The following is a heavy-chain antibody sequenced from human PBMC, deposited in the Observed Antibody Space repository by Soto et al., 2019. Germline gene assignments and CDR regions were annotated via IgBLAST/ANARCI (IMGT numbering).Heavy chain of an antibody. J-gene: IGHJ4*02. CDR3: ARDGDCTGGRCYRNCAFDY. Sequence: QVQLVESGGGLVKPGGSLRLSCAASGFTFSDYYMTWIRQAPGKGLEWVSYISGSGTTIYYADSVKGRFTISRDNAKNSLYLQMNSLRAEDTAVYYCARDGDCTGGRCYRNCAFDYWGQGTLVTVSS. D-gene: IGHD2-15*01. CDR1: GFTFSDYY. CDR2: ISGSGTTI. V-gene: IGHV3-11*01.